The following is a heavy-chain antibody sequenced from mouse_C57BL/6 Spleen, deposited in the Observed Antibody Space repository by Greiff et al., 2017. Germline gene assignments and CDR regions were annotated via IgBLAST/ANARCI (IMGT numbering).Heavy chain of an antibody. CDR3: ARGGYYGNYGWFAY. Sequence: VKLMESGPELVKPGASVKISCKASGYAFSSSWMNWVKQRPGKGLEWIGRIYPGDGDTNYNGKFKGKATLTADKSSSTAYMQLSSLTSEDSAVYFCARGGYYGNYGWFAYWGQGTLVTVSA. J-gene: IGHJ3*01. D-gene: IGHD2-1*01. CDR1: GYAFSSSW. V-gene: IGHV1-82*01. CDR2: IYPGDGDT.